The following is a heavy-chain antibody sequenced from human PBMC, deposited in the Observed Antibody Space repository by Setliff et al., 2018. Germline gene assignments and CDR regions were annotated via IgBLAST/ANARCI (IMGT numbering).Heavy chain of an antibody. CDR1: GFTFRRDW. D-gene: IGHD7-27*01. V-gene: IGHV3-7*01. Sequence: GGSLRLSCAASGFTFRRDWMSWVRQAPGKGLEWVANIRQDGSEKYYVDSVRGRFTISRDNAKQSLYLQMNSLRVEDTAVYYCVRDLHWGFDYWGLGTLVTVSS. CDR2: IRQDGSEK. J-gene: IGHJ4*02. CDR3: VRDLHWGFDY.